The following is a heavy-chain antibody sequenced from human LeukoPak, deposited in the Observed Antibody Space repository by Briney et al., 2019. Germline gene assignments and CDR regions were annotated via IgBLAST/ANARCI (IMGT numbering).Heavy chain of an antibody. CDR3: ARARTSSWYSGGWYDP. D-gene: IGHD6-13*01. V-gene: IGHV4-34*01. CDR1: GGSFSGYY. CDR2: INHNGGT. Sequence: SETPSLTCAVYGGSFSGYYWIWIRQPPGKGLEWIGEINHNGGTNSNPSLKSRLTISVDTSKNQFSLNLSSVTAADTAVYYCARARTSSWYSGGWYDPWGQGTLVTVSS. J-gene: IGHJ5*02.